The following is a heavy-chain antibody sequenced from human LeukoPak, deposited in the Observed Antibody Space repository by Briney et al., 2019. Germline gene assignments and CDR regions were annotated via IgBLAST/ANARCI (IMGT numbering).Heavy chain of an antibody. CDR3: ARVSATVVTPPLD. D-gene: IGHD4-23*01. Sequence: ASVKVSCKASGYTFTSYGISWVRQAPGQGLEWMGWISAYNGNTNYAQKLQGRVTMTTVTSTSTAYMELRGLRSDDTAVYYCARVSATVVTPPLDWGQGTLVTVSS. CDR2: ISAYNGNT. CDR1: GYTFTSYG. V-gene: IGHV1-18*01. J-gene: IGHJ4*02.